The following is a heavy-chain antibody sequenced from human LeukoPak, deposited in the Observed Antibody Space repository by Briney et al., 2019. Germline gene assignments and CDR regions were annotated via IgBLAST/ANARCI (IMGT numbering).Heavy chain of an antibody. V-gene: IGHV4-34*01. CDR2: INHSGST. Sequence: PSETLSLTCAVYGGSFSGYYWSWIRQPPGKGLEWIGEINHSGSTNYNPSLKSRVTISVDTSKNQFSLKLSSVTAADTAVYYCARARRGVWGSYRQHYYFDYWGQGTLVTVSS. CDR1: GGSFSGYY. J-gene: IGHJ4*02. CDR3: ARARRGVWGSYRQHYYFDY. D-gene: IGHD3-16*02.